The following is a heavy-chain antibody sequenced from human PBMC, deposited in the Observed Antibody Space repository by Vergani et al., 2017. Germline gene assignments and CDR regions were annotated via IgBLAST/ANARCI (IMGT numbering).Heavy chain of an antibody. V-gene: IGHV3-30*18. J-gene: IGHJ6*03. CDR2: ISYDGSNK. CDR3: AKVGGFGEPYYMDV. Sequence: QVQLVESGGGVVQPGRSLRLSCAASGFTFSSYGMHWVRQAPGKGLEWVAVISYDGSNKYYADSVKGRFTISRDNSKNTLYLQMNSLRAEDTAVYYCAKVGGFGEPYYMDVWGKGP. CDR1: GFTFSSYG. D-gene: IGHD3-10*01.